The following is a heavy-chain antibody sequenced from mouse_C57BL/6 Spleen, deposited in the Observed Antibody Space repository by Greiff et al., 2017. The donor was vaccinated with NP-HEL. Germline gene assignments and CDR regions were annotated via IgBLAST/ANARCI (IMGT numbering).Heavy chain of an antibody. D-gene: IGHD2-5*01. Sequence: QSGPGLVKPSQSLSLTCSVTGYSITSGYYWNWIRQFPGNKLEWMGYISYDGSNNYNPSLKNRISITRDTSKNQFFLKLNSVTTEDTATYYYARYSNYAVYYWGQGTSVTVSS. CDR2: ISYDGSN. J-gene: IGHJ4*01. CDR1: GYSITSGYY. V-gene: IGHV3-6*01. CDR3: ARYSNYAVYY.